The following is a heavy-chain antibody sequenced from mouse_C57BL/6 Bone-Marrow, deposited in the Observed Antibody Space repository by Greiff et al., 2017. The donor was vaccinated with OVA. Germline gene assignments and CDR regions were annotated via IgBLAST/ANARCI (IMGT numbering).Heavy chain of an antibody. Sequence: VQLQESGAELVKPGASVKMSCKASGYTFTSYWITWVKQRPGQGLEWIGDIYPGSGSTNYNEKFKSKATLTVDTSSSTAYMQLSSLTSEDSAVYYCARSYYGNFAYWGQGTLVTVSA. D-gene: IGHD2-10*01. J-gene: IGHJ3*01. CDR2: IYPGSGST. CDR1: GYTFTSYW. CDR3: ARSYYGNFAY. V-gene: IGHV1-55*01.